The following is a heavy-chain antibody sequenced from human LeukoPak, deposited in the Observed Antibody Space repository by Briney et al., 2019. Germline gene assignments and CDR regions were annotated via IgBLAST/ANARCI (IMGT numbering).Heavy chain of an antibody. J-gene: IGHJ6*02. D-gene: IGHD3-10*01. Sequence: GGSLRLSCAASGFTFSSYAMSWVRQAPGKGLEWVAVISYDGSNKYYADSVKGRFTISRDNSKNTLYLQMNSLRAEDTAVYYCARVRGVIYYYYGMDVWGQGTTVTVSS. V-gene: IGHV3-30-3*01. CDR3: ARVRGVIYYYYGMDV. CDR2: ISYDGSNK. CDR1: GFTFSSYA.